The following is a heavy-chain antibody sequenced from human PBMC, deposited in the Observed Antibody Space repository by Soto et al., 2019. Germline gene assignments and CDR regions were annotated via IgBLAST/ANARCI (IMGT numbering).Heavy chain of an antibody. CDR3: ARDDIAVAGRPNWFDP. Sequence: GGSLRLSCAASGFTFSSYAMHWVRQAPGKGLEWVAVISYDGSNKYYADSVKGRFTISRDNSKNTLYLQMNSLRAEDTAVYYCARDDIAVAGRPNWFDPWGQGTLVTVSS. J-gene: IGHJ5*02. CDR2: ISYDGSNK. CDR1: GFTFSSYA. V-gene: IGHV3-30-3*01. D-gene: IGHD6-19*01.